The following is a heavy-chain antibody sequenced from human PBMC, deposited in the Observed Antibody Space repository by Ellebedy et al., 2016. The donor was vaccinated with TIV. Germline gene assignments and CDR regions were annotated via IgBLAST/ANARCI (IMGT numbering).Heavy chain of an antibody. CDR3: AGAAVVIAAAGILDAFDI. CDR1: GFTVSSNY. Sequence: GESLKISCAASGFTVSSNYMSWVRQAPGKGLEWVSVIYSGGSTYYADSVKGRFTISRDNSKNTLYLQMNSLRAEDTAVYYCAGAAVVIAAAGILDAFDIWGQGTMVTVSS. CDR2: IYSGGST. J-gene: IGHJ3*02. V-gene: IGHV3-53*01. D-gene: IGHD6-13*01.